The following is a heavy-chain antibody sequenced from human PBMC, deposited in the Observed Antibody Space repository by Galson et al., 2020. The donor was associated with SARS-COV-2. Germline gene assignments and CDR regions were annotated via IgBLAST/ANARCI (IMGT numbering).Heavy chain of an antibody. J-gene: IGHJ5*02. V-gene: IGHV4-61*10. CDR1: GGSMNSGSYY. Sequence: SETLSLTCTVSGGSMNSGSYYWNWIRQPAGKGLEWIGHVFITGTTNYNPSLKSRVTISLDTSKNQFSLKLNSVTAADTAVYYCARVGGNDGWNWFDPWGQGTLVTVSS. D-gene: IGHD1-1*01. CDR3: ARVGGNDGWNWFDP. CDR2: VFITGTT.